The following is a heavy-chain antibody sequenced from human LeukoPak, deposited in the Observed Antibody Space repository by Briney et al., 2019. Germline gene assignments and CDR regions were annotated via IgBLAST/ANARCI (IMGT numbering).Heavy chain of an antibody. D-gene: IGHD3-22*01. Sequence: PSETLSLTCTVSGGSISSYYWSWIRQPPGKGLEWIGYIYYSGSTNYNPSLKSRVTISVDTSKNQFSLKLSSVTAADTAVYYCARGPVYYYDSSGSVDYWGQGTLVTVSS. V-gene: IGHV4-59*12. CDR2: IYYSGST. J-gene: IGHJ4*02. CDR1: GGSISSYY. CDR3: ARGPVYYYDSSGSVDY.